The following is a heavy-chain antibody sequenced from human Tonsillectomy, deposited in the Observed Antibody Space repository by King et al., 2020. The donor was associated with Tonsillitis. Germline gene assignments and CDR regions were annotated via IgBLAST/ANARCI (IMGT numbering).Heavy chain of an antibody. CDR1: GGSISSSTYY. D-gene: IGHD3-22*01. CDR3: ARRTYYYESSGYYGGWFDP. V-gene: IGHV4-39*01. J-gene: IGHJ5*02. Sequence: LQLQESGPGLVRPSETLSLTCTVSGGSISSSTYYWAWIRQPPGKGLEWIGSIYHSGTTYNNPSLKSRVTISVDTSKNQFSLKLNSVTAADTAVYYCARRTYYYESSGYYGGWFDPWGQGTLVTVSS. CDR2: IYHSGTT.